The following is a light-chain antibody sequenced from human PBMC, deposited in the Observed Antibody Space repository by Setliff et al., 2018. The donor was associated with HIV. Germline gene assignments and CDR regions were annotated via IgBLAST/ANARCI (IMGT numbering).Light chain of an antibody. CDR1: IDDVGGSNY. Sequence: QSVLTQPASMSGSPGQSITISCTGSIDDVGGSNYVSWYQQHPGKAPKLIIYEVTVRPSGVSSRFSGSKSGNTASITLSGLQTEDEADYYCSYYTKTASVYVFGSGTKVTVL. CDR3: SYYTKTASVYV. V-gene: IGLV2-14*01. CDR2: EVT. J-gene: IGLJ1*01.